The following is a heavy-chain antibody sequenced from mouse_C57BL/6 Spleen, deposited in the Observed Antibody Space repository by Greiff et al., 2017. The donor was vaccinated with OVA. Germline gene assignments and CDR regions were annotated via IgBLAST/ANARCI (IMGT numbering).Heavy chain of an antibody. D-gene: IGHD2-4*01. CDR1: GYSFTSYY. CDR2: IYPGSGNT. Sequence: QVHVKQSGPGLVKPGASVKISCKASGYSFTSYYIHWVKQRPGQGLEWIGWIYPGSGNTKYNEKFKGKATLTADTSSSTAYMQLSSLTSEDSAVYYCARSGDYDRVYYAMDYWGQGTSVTVSS. CDR3: ARSGDYDRVYYAMDY. V-gene: IGHV1-66*01. J-gene: IGHJ4*01.